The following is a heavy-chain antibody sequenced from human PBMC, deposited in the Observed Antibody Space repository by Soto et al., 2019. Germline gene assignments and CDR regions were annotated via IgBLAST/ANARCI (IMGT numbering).Heavy chain of an antibody. CDR1: GYTFTSYG. V-gene: IGHV1-18*01. CDR2: ISAYNGNT. D-gene: IGHD6-6*01. J-gene: IGHJ5*02. Sequence: QVQLVQSGAEVKKPGASVKVSCKASGYTFTSYGISWVRQAPGQGLEWMGWISAYNGNTNYAQKLQGRVTMTTATSTSTAHMELRSLRSDDTAVYYCAREGRRYSSSSVWFDPWGQGTLVTVSS. CDR3: AREGRRYSSSSVWFDP.